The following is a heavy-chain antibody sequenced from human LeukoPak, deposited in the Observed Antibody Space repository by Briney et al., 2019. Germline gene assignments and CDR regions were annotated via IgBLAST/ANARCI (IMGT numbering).Heavy chain of an antibody. V-gene: IGHV1-2*02. CDR1: VYTFTGYY. J-gene: IGHJ4*02. CDR3: ARVRRYCSSTSCYVC. Sequence: ASVKVSCKASVYTFTGYYMHWVRQAPGQGLEWMGWINPNSGGTNYAQKFQGRVTMTRDTSISTAYMELSRLRSDDTAVYYCARVRRYCSSTSCYVCWGQGTLVTVSP. CDR2: INPNSGGT. D-gene: IGHD2-2*01.